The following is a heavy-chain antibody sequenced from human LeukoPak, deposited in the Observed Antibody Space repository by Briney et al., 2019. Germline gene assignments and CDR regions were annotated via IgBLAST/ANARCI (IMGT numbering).Heavy chain of an antibody. Sequence: SVKVSCKASGGTFSTYAISWVRQAPGRGLEWMGRIIPILGIADYPQKFQGRVTITADKSTRTAYMELSSLRSEDTAVYYCATPYASGTEAFDVWGQGTMVTVSS. CDR3: ATPYASGTEAFDV. J-gene: IGHJ3*01. CDR2: IIPILGIA. V-gene: IGHV1-69*04. D-gene: IGHD3-10*01. CDR1: GGTFSTYA.